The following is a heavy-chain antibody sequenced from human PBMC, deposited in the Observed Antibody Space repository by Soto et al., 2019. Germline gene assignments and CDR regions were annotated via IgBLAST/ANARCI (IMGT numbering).Heavy chain of an antibody. CDR2: TSYDGNNK. V-gene: IGHV3-30*18. CDR1: GFTFGNYG. CDR3: AKGGGSARDFDY. D-gene: IGHD1-26*01. Sequence: QAGGSLRLSCTGSGFTFGNYGMHWVRQAPGKGLEWVASTSYDGNNKYYADSLKGRFTISRDNSKKMVYLQMTSLGPEDTAVYYCAKGGGSARDFDYWGQGALVTVS. J-gene: IGHJ4*02.